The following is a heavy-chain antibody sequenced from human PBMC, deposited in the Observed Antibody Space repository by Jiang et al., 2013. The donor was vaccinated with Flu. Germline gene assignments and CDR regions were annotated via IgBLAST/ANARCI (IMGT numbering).Heavy chain of an antibody. V-gene: IGHV1-8*01. D-gene: IGHD1-1*01. CDR1: GYTFTSYD. CDR2: MNPNSGNT. CDR3: ARGGINDPPLYYGMDV. Sequence: GAEVKKPGASVKVSCKASGYTFTSYDINWVRQATGQGLEWMGWMNPNSGNTGYAQKFQGRVTMTRNTSISTAYMELSSLRSEDTAVYYCARGGINDPPLYYGMDVWGQGTLVTVSS. J-gene: IGHJ6*02.